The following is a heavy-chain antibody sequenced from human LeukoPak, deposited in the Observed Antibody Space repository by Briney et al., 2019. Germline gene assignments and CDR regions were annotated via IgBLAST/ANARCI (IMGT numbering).Heavy chain of an antibody. CDR1: GFTLSSYE. D-gene: IGHD3-10*01. CDR2: ISRTGNSI. CDR3: AKGDYYDFDY. V-gene: IGHV3-48*03. Sequence: SGGSLRLSCAASGFTLSSYEMNWVRLAPGKGLEWISYISRTGNSIYYADSVKGRFTISRDNSKNTLYLQVNSLRAEDTAVYYCAKGDYYDFDYWGQGTLVTVSS. J-gene: IGHJ4*02.